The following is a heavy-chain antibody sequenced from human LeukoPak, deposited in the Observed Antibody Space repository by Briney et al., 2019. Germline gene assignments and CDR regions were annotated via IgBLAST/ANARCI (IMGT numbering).Heavy chain of an antibody. V-gene: IGHV3-30*04. Sequence: PGRSLRLSCAASGFTFSSYAMHWVRQAPGKGLEWVAVTSYDGSNKYYADSVKGRFTISRDNSKNTLYLQMNSLRAEDTAVYYCARSAIVLMVYGAFDYWGQGTLVTVSS. CDR1: GFTFSSYA. CDR3: ARSAIVLMVYGAFDY. D-gene: IGHD2-8*01. J-gene: IGHJ4*02. CDR2: TSYDGSNK.